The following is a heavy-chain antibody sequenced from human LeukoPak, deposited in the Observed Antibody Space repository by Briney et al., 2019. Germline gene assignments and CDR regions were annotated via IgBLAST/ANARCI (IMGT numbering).Heavy chain of an antibody. J-gene: IGHJ5*02. CDR2: VDPEDGET. Sequence: APVKISFKVSGYPFTDYYMHWVQPAPGKGSEWMGLVDPEDGETIYSEKFQGRVTITADTSTDTAYMELSSLRSEDTAVYYCATDYSNFQDWSDPWGQGTLVTVSS. CDR3: ATDYSNFQDWSDP. D-gene: IGHD4-11*01. V-gene: IGHV1-69-2*01. CDR1: GYPFTDYY.